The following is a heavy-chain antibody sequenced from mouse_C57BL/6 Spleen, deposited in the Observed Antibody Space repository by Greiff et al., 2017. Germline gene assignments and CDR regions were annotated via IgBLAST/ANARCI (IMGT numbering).Heavy chain of an antibody. Sequence: QVQLKQPGAELVRPGSSVKLSCKASGYTFTSYWMHWVKQRPIQGLEWIGNIDPSDSETHYNQKFKDKATLTVDKSSSTAYMQLSSLTSEDSAVYYCARDEVYGSSYGFAYWGQGTLVTVSA. CDR2: IDPSDSET. D-gene: IGHD1-1*01. J-gene: IGHJ3*01. CDR1: GYTFTSYW. V-gene: IGHV1-52*01. CDR3: ARDEVYGSSYGFAY.